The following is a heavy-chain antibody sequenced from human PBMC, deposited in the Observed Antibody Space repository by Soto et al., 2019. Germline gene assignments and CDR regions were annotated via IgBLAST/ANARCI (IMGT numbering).Heavy chain of an antibody. CDR2: IYYSGRT. V-gene: IGHV4-39*01. CDR3: ARVMTTGGFDY. J-gene: IGHJ4*02. D-gene: IGHD2-8*02. Sequence: QLQLQESGPGLVKPSETLSLTCTVSGGSISSSNHYWGWIRQPLGKGLEWIGNIYYSGRTYYNPSLKSRVTISVDTSKDQFSLKLSSVIAADTTVYYCARVMTTGGFDYWGQGALVTVSS. CDR1: GGSISSSNHY.